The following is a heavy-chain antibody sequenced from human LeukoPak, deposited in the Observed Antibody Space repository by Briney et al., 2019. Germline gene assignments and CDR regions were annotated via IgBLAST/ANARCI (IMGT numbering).Heavy chain of an antibody. D-gene: IGHD3-10*01. CDR1: GGSISSSSYY. CDR2: IYYSGST. CDR3: ARVSIDYGSGSYYNVDAFDI. Sequence: SETLSLTCTVSGGSISSSSYYWSWIRQPPGKGLEWIGYIYYSGSTNYNPSLKSRATISVDTSKNQFSLKLSSVTAADTAVYYCARVSIDYGSGSYYNVDAFDIWGQGTMVTVSS. J-gene: IGHJ3*02. V-gene: IGHV4-61*01.